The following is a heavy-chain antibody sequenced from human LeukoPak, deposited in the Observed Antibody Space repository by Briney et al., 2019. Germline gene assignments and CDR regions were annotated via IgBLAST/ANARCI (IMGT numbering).Heavy chain of an antibody. D-gene: IGHD5-12*01. CDR2: IGGSGGST. CDR3: AKGCWDSGYDEYYFYY. J-gene: IGHJ4*02. V-gene: IGHV3-23*01. CDR1: GFTFSSNA. Sequence: GGSLRLSCAASGFTFSSNAMSWVRQAPGKGLEGVSAIGGSGGSTYYADSVKGRFTLSRDNSKNTLYLQMNGLRAEDTAVYYCAKGCWDSGYDEYYFYYWGQGTLVTVSS.